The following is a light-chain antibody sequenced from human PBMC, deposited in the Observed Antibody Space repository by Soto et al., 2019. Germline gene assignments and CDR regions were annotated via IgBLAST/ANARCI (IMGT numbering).Light chain of an antibody. J-gene: IGKJ1*01. CDR3: QQYNSYYT. CDR1: QSVNSN. Sequence: EIVMTQSPATLSLSPGERATLSCRASQSVNSNLAWYQQKPGQAPRLLIYDASTRATGTPVRFSGSGSGTEFTLTISSLQPDDFATYYCQQYNSYYTFGQGTKVDIK. CDR2: DAS. V-gene: IGKV3-15*01.